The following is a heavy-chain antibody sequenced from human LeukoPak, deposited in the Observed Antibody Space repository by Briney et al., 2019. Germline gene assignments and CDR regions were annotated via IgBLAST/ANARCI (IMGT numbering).Heavy chain of an antibody. CDR1: GGSFSGYY. CDR3: VLWLVRDQH. J-gene: IGHJ1*01. D-gene: IGHD6-19*01. V-gene: IGHV4-34*01. CDR2: INHSGST. Sequence: SSETLSLTCAVYGGSFSGYYWSWIRQPPGKVLEWIGEINHSGSTNYNPSLKSRVTISVDASKNQFSLKLSSVTAADTAVYYCVLWLVRDQHWGQGTLVTVSS.